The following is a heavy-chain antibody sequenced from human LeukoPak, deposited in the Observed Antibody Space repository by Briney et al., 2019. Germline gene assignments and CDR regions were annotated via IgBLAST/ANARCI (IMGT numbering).Heavy chain of an antibody. CDR2: INAGNGNT. Sequence: ASVKVSCKASGYSFSNYAMHWVRQAPGQRLEWMGWINAGNGNTEYSQRFQGRVTIARDTSANTAYMELSSLRSEDTAVYYCARSSNSYGYGPDYWGQGTLVTVSS. D-gene: IGHD5-18*01. J-gene: IGHJ4*02. CDR3: ARSSNSYGYGPDY. V-gene: IGHV1-3*01. CDR1: GYSFSNYA.